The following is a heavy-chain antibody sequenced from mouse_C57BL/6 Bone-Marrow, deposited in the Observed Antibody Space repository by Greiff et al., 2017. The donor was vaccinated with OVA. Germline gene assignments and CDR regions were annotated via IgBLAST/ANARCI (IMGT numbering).Heavy chain of an antibody. CDR2: IDPSDSYT. D-gene: IGHD2-12*01. V-gene: IGHV1-59*01. CDR3: ATLLRRGDY. CDR1: GYTFTSYW. J-gene: IGHJ4*01. Sequence: VQLQQPGAELVRPGTSVKLSCKASGYTFTSYWMHWVKQRPGQGLEWIGVIDPSDSYTNYNQKFKGKATLTVDTSSSTAYMQLSSLTSEDSAVYYCATLLRRGDYWGQGNSVTVSS.